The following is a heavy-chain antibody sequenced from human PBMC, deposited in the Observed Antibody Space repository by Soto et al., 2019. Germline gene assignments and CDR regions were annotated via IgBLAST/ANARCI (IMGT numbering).Heavy chain of an antibody. CDR1: NDNFINAW. D-gene: IGHD3-3*01. Sequence: DVQLVESGGDLVQPGSSLRLSCTVSNDNFINAWMNWVRQTPEKGLEWVGRITSNANGGTTDYAAPVQGRFPVSRDDSKSTMYLQMNSLKIEDTGLYYCTTDGRWSGHWGQGTLVTVSS. V-gene: IGHV3-15*07. CDR3: TTDGRWSGH. CDR2: ITSNANGGTT. J-gene: IGHJ4*02.